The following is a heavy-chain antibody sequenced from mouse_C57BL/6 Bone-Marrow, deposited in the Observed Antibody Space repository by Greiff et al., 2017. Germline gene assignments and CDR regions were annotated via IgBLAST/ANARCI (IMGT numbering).Heavy chain of an antibody. Sequence: EVQLVESGGDLVKPGGSLKLSCAASGFTFSSYGLSWVRQTPDQRLEWVATISSGGSYTYYPDIVQGRFTISRDNAKNTLYLQMSSLKSEDTAMYYCARQIYYDYDRFYYAMDYWGQGTSVTVSS. V-gene: IGHV5-6*01. CDR2: ISSGGSYT. D-gene: IGHD2-4*01. J-gene: IGHJ4*01. CDR1: GFTFSSYG. CDR3: ARQIYYDYDRFYYAMDY.